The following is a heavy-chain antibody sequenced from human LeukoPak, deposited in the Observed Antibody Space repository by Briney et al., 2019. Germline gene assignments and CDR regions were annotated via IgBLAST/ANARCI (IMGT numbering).Heavy chain of an antibody. V-gene: IGHV3-30-3*01. D-gene: IGHD3/OR15-3a*01. CDR2: ISYDGSNK. CDR3: ARGLFTGWTYFAY. J-gene: IGHJ4*02. Sequence: AWGSLRLSCTASGFLFGTYAMHWVRQAPGKGLEWVAVISYDGSNKYYADSVKGRFTISRDNSKNTLSLQMNSLGPDDTALYYCARGLFTGWTYFAYWGQGTLVTVSS. CDR1: GFLFGTYA.